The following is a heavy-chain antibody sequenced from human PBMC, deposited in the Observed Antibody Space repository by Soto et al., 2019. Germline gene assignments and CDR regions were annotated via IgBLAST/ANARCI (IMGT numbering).Heavy chain of an antibody. CDR3: ASTRRSSRAGDAFDI. V-gene: IGHV3-43*01. CDR1: GFTFDDYT. Sequence: GGSLRLSCAASGFTFDDYTMHWVRQAPGKGLEWVSLISWDGGSTYYADSVKGRFTISRDNSKNSLYLQMNSLRTEDTALYYCASTRRSSRAGDAFDIWGQGTMVTVSS. CDR2: ISWDGGST. D-gene: IGHD6-13*01. J-gene: IGHJ3*02.